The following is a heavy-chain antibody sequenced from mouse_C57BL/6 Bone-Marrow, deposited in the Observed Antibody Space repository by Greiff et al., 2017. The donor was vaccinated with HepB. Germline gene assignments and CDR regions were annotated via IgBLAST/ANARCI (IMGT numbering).Heavy chain of an antibody. CDR2: IYPRSGNT. J-gene: IGHJ1*03. CDR3: AREGYRSSPYWYFDV. CDR1: GYTFTSYG. D-gene: IGHD1-1*01. V-gene: IGHV1-81*01. Sequence: QVQLQQSGAELARPGASVKLSCKASGYTFTSYGISWVKQRTGQGLEWIGEIYPRSGNTYYNEKFKGKATLTADKSSSTAYMELRSLTSEDSAVYFCAREGYRSSPYWYFDVWGTGTTVTVSS.